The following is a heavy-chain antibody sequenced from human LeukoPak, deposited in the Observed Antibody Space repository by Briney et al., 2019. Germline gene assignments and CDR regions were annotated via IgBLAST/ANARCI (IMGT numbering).Heavy chain of an antibody. D-gene: IGHD3-16*01. CDR2: ITSDGSTT. Sequence: GGSLSSSCVAPGFTLSDYGRHWARKPPGKGLMWVSRITSDGSTTWYADSVKGRFTVSRDNAKNTLFLEMNSLRDEDTAVYYCAGDYIWGRLFWGQGTLVTVSS. V-gene: IGHV3-74*01. CDR3: AGDYIWGRLF. J-gene: IGHJ4*01. CDR1: GFTLSDYG.